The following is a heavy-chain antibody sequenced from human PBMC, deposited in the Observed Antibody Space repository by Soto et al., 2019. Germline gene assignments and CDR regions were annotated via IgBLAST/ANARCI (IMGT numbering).Heavy chain of an antibody. CDR1: GGTFSSYA. CDR2: IIPIFGTA. D-gene: IGHD3-3*01. Sequence: QVQLVQSGAEVKKPGSSVKVSCKASGGTFSSYAISWVRQAPGQGLEWMGGIIPIFGTANYAQKFQGRVTITADESTSTADMELSSLRSEDTAVYYCARGMGTIFGVVITYLNFDYWGQGTLVTVSS. J-gene: IGHJ4*02. CDR3: ARGMGTIFGVVITYLNFDY. V-gene: IGHV1-69*01.